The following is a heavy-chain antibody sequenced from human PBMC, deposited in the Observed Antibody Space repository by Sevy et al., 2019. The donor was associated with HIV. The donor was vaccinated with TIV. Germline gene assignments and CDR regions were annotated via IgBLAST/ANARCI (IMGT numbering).Heavy chain of an antibody. CDR1: GFTFSDYY. CDR3: ARCWKNLGESYYYYGMDV. CDR2: ISSSGSTI. J-gene: IGHJ6*02. D-gene: IGHD1-1*01. V-gene: IGHV3-11*01. Sequence: GGSLRLSCAASGFTFSDYYMSWIRQAPGKGLVWVSYISSSGSTIYYADSVKGRFTISRDNAKNSLYLQMNSLRAEDTAVYYCARCWKNLGESYYYYGMDVWGQGTTVTVSS.